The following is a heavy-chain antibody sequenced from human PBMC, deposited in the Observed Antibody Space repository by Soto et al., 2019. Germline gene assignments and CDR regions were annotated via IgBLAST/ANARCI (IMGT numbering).Heavy chain of an antibody. J-gene: IGHJ4*02. CDR3: ARGDSQYYYGSGSYNYFDY. CDR2: MNPNSGNT. V-gene: IGHV1-8*01. Sequence: VKVSCKASGYTFTSYDINWVRQATGQGLEWMGWMNPNSGNTGYAQKFQGRVTMTRNTSISTAYMELSSLRSEDTAVYYCARGDSQYYYGSGSYNYFDYWGQGTLVTVSS. CDR1: GYTFTSYD. D-gene: IGHD3-10*01.